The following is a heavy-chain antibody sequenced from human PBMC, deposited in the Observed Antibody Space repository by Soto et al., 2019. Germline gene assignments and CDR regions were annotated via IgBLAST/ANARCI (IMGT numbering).Heavy chain of an antibody. CDR1: GFTVSSNY. Sequence: GGSLRLSCAASGFTVSSNYMSWVRQAPGKGLEWVSVISGSGGSTYYADSVKGRFTISRDNSKNTLYLQMNSLRAEDTAVYYSRLRYFDWPNYYYYGMDVWGQGTTVTVSS. D-gene: IGHD3-9*01. CDR2: ISGSGGST. V-gene: IGHV3-23*01. J-gene: IGHJ6*02. CDR3: RLRYFDWPNYYYYGMDV.